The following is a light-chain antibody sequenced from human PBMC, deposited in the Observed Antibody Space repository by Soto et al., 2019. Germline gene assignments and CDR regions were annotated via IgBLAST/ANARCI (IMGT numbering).Light chain of an antibody. V-gene: IGKV3-20*01. J-gene: IGKJ1*01. Sequence: EIVLTQPPGTLSLSPGERATLSCRASQSVSSTYLAWYQQKPGQAPRLLIYGASNRATGIPDRFSGSGSGTDFTLTISRLEPEDFAVYYCQQYGSSGTFGQGTKVDIK. CDR2: GAS. CDR1: QSVSSTY. CDR3: QQYGSSGT.